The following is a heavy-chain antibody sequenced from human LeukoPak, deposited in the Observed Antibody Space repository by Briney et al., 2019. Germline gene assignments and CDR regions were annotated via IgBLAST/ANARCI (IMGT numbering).Heavy chain of an antibody. D-gene: IGHD5-18*01. V-gene: IGHV4-39*02. CDR3: ARLGGYSYGYSGAFDI. CDR1: GGSISSSSYY. CDR2: IYYSGST. Sequence: PSETLSLTCTVSGGSISSSSYYWGWIRQPPGKGLGWIGNIYYSGSTYYNPSLKSRVSISVDTSKKHFSLRLSSETAADTAVYYCARLGGYSYGYSGAFDIWGQGTMVTVSS. J-gene: IGHJ3*02.